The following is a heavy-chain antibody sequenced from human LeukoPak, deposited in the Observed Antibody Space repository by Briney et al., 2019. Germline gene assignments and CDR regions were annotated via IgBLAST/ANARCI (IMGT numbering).Heavy chain of an antibody. V-gene: IGHV1-46*01. D-gene: IGHD3-16*02. CDR1: GHSFTSYY. Sequence: APVKVSCKASGHSFTSYYMHWVRQAPGQGLEWMGIINPSGGSTSYAQKFQGRVTLTRDTSTTTVYMELSSLRSEDTAVYYCARDIPYEVTFGGVTVVGSFVLDYWGQGTLVTVSS. CDR2: INPSGGST. CDR3: ARDIPYEVTFGGVTVVGSFVLDY. J-gene: IGHJ4*02.